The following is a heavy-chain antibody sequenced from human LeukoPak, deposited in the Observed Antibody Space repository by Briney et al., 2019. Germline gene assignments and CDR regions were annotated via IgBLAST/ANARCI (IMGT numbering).Heavy chain of an antibody. CDR1: GFTFSSYA. J-gene: IGHJ4*02. V-gene: IGHV3-23*01. CDR3: ATYYSGSYYPYDY. Sequence: GGSLRLSCAASGFTFSSYAMSWVRQAPGKGLEKVSAISGSGGSTYYADSVKGRFTISRDNSKNTLYLQMNSLRAEDTAVYYCATYYSGSYYPYDYWGQGTLVTVSS. CDR2: ISGSGGST. D-gene: IGHD1-26*01.